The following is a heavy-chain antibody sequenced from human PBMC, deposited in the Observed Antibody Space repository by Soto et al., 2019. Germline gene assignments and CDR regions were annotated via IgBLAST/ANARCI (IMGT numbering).Heavy chain of an antibody. CDR3: ARFRGMTQAMATSYDAFDL. D-gene: IGHD5-12*01. V-gene: IGHV4-31*03. CDR2: IYYSGST. CDR1: GGSISSGGYY. J-gene: IGHJ3*01. Sequence: SETLSLTCTVSGGSISSGGYYWSWIRQHPGKGLEWIGYIYYSGSTYYNPSFKSRVTISVHTSKNQFSLNLSSVTAADTAVYYCARFRGMTQAMATSYDAFDLWGQGTMVTVSS.